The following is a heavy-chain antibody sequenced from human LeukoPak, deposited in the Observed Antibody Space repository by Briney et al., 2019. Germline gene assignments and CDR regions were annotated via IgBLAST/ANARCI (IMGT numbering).Heavy chain of an antibody. CDR3: AKVYYDFWSGYYTPFDY. CDR2: IGGSDDST. V-gene: IGHV3-23*01. CDR1: GFTFSSFA. J-gene: IGHJ4*02. Sequence: GGSLRLSCAASGFTFSSFAMSWVRQAPGNGLEWVSGIGGSDDSTSYADSVKGRFTISRDNSKNTLYLQMNSLRADDTAVYYCAKVYYDFWSGYYTPFDYWGQGTLVTVSS. D-gene: IGHD3-3*01.